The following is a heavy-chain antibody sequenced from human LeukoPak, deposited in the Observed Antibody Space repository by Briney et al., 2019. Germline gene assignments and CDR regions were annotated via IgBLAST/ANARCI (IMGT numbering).Heavy chain of an antibody. CDR1: GGSISSSNW. J-gene: IGHJ6*02. CDR2: IYQSGRT. V-gene: IGHV4-4*02. CDR3: AREGIGYCSSTSCYDLRGMDV. D-gene: IGHD2-2*01. Sequence: PSGTLSLTCAVSGGSISSSNWGSGVRQPPGKGLEGMGEIYQSGRTNYNPSLKSRVTISVDKSKNQFSLKLSSVTAADTAVYYCAREGIGYCSSTSCYDLRGMDVWGQGTTVTVSS.